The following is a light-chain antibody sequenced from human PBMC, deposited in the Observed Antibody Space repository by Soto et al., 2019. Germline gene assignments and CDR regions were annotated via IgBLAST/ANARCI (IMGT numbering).Light chain of an antibody. J-gene: IGLJ2*01. CDR3: AAWESSMSGMV. CDR2: RNN. Sequence: QSVLTQPPSASGTPGQRATISCSGSSVNIGSNYVYWYQQLPGTAPKLLIYRNNQRPSGVPDRFSGSKSGTSASLTISGVQAEDEADYYCAAWESSMSGMVFGGGTKVTVL. V-gene: IGLV1-47*01. CDR1: SVNIGSNY.